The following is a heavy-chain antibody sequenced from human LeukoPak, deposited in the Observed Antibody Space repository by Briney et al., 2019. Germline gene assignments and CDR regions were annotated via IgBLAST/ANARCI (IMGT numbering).Heavy chain of an antibody. Sequence: PGGSLRLSCAASGFTFSSYSMNWVRQAPGKGLEWVSSISSSSYIYYADSVKGRFTISRDNAKNSLYLQMNSLRAEDTAVYYCARGEGYRQQLVLVYYFDYWGQGTLVTVSS. J-gene: IGHJ4*02. V-gene: IGHV3-21*01. CDR1: GFTFSSYS. D-gene: IGHD6-13*01. CDR3: ARGEGYRQQLVLVYYFDY. CDR2: ISSSSYI.